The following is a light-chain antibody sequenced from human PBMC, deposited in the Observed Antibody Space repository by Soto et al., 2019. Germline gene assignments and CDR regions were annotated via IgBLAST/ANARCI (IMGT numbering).Light chain of an antibody. CDR2: DAS. V-gene: IGKV3-11*01. CDR3: QQRSNWPST. Sequence: EIVLTQSPATLSLSPGERATLSCRASQSVSSYLAWYQQKPGQAPRLLIYDASNRATGFPARFSGSGSGTDFTLTIRSLEPEDVAVYYCQQRSNWPSTFGGGTKVDIK. CDR1: QSVSSY. J-gene: IGKJ4*01.